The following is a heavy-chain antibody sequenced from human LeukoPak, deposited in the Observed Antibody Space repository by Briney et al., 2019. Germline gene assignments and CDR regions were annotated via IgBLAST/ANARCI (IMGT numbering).Heavy chain of an antibody. CDR3: ARNLWEGDYYGNNWFDP. CDR1: GGSFSGYY. CDR2: INHSGST. D-gene: IGHD3-10*01. V-gene: IGHV4-34*01. J-gene: IGHJ5*02. Sequence: SETLSLTCAVYGGSFSGYYWSWIRQPPGKGLEWIGEINHSGSTYYNPSLRSRVTISLDTSKNQFSLKLSSVTAADTAVYFCARNLWEGDYYGNNWFDPWGQGILVTVSS.